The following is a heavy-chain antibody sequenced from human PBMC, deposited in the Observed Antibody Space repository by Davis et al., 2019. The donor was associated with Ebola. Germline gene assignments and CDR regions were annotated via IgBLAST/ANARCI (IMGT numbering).Heavy chain of an antibody. CDR3: ARDHGQGIRLLYYLDY. V-gene: IGHV3-30*02. Sequence: GESLKISCAASGFTIIPFGMHWVRQAPGKGLEWVAFIRYDGSKEYYGDSVKGRFTVSRDNSKNTLFLQMNSLRPEDTAMYYCARDHGQGIRLLYYLDYWGQGSLVTVSS. J-gene: IGHJ4*02. D-gene: IGHD5-18*01. CDR1: GFTIIPFG. CDR2: IRYDGSKE.